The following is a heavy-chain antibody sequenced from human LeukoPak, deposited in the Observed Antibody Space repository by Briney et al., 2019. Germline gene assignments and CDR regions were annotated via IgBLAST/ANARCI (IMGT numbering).Heavy chain of an antibody. D-gene: IGHD2-21*01. Sequence: SETLSLTCTVPGGSVSSGSYYWSWIRQPPGKGLEWIGYIYYSGSTNYNPSLKSRVTISVDTSKNQFSLKLSSVTAADTAVYYCAREVVVIAAFDYWGQGTLVTVSS. CDR1: GGSVSSGSYY. V-gene: IGHV4-61*01. J-gene: IGHJ4*02. CDR2: IYYSGST. CDR3: AREVVVIAAFDY.